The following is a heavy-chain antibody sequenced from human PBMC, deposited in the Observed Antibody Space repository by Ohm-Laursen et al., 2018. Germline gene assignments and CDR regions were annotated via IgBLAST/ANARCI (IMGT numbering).Heavy chain of an antibody. D-gene: IGHD1-7*01. CDR3: ARTQNWNYALGN. Sequence: SVKVSCKASGYTFTSYGITWVRQAPGQGLEWMGWISAYNGDTKYTQKLQGRVTMTTDTSTNTAYMELRSLRSDDTAAYYCARTQNWNYALGNWGQGTLVTVSS. V-gene: IGHV1-18*01. J-gene: IGHJ4*02. CDR2: ISAYNGDT. CDR1: GYTFTSYG.